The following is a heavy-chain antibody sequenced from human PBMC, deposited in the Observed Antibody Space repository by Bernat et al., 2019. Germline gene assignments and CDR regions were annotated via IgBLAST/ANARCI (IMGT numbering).Heavy chain of an antibody. CDR3: VKGGTNILLWFGEF. V-gene: IGHV3-23*01. D-gene: IGHD3-10*01. J-gene: IGHJ4*02. Sequence: EVELLESGGGLVQPGGSLRLSCAASGFTFSSYAMSWVRQAPGKGLEWVSSISGSGGSPQNADSVKGRFTISRVNSENTLYLQMSSLRAEDTAVYYCVKGGTNILLWFGEFWGQGTLVTVSS. CDR2: ISGSGGSP. CDR1: GFTFSSYA.